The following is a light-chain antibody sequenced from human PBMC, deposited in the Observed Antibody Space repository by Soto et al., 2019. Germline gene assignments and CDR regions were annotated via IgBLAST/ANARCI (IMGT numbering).Light chain of an antibody. J-gene: IGLJ1*01. Sequence: QRVLTQPGSACGSPGQSVAISCTGTSSDVGRYNYVSWYQQHPAKAPKLMIYEVNKRPSGVPDRFSGSKSGNTASLTVSGLQAEDEADYYCSSYAGSSNVFGTGTKVTVL. CDR1: SSDVGRYNY. V-gene: IGLV2-8*01. CDR3: SSYAGSSNV. CDR2: EVN.